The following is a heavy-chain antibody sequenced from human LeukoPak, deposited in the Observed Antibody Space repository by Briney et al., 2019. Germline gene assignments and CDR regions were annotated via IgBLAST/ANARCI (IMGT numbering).Heavy chain of an antibody. J-gene: IGHJ4*02. CDR3: AKDQAPYYYATTGYPDY. Sequence: GGSLRLSCAAAGFSFDDYAMYWVRQAPGKGLQWVSAVSADGDSTYYADSVTGRFTISRDNSKNSLYLQMNSLRSEDTAFYYCAKDQAPYYYATTGYPDYWGQGTLVTVSS. CDR1: GFSFDDYA. V-gene: IGHV3-43*02. CDR2: VSADGDST. D-gene: IGHD3-22*01.